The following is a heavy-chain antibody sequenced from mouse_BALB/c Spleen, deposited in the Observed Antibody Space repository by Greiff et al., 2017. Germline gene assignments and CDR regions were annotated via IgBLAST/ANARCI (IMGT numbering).Heavy chain of an antibody. Sequence: QVQLQQSGAELMKPGASVKISCKATGYTFSSYWIEWVKQRPGHGLEWIGEILPGSGSTNYNEKFKGKATFTADTSSNTAYMQLSSLTSEDSAVYYCARWGNRYDGVGPFAYWGQGTLVTVSA. J-gene: IGHJ3*01. CDR2: ILPGSGST. CDR1: GYTFSSYW. V-gene: IGHV1-9*01. CDR3: ARWGNRYDGVGPFAY. D-gene: IGHD2-14*01.